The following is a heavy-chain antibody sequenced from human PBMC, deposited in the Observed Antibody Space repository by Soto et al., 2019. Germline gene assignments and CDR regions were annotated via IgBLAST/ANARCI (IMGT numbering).Heavy chain of an antibody. CDR1: GLTFSSYA. J-gene: IGHJ4*02. CDR2: ISGSGGST. Sequence: GSLRLSCAASGLTFSSYAMSWVRQAPGKGLEWVSAISGSGGSTYYADSVKGRFTISRDNSKNTLYLQMNSLRAEDTAVYYCAKDETTVTYFDYWGQGTLVTVSS. V-gene: IGHV3-23*01. D-gene: IGHD4-17*01. CDR3: AKDETTVTYFDY.